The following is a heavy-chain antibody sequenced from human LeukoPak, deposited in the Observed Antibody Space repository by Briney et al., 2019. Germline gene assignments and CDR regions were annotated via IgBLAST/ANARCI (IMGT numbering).Heavy chain of an antibody. CDR2: IYYSGST. CDR1: GGSISSSSYY. CDR3: ARGISGSQPYDY. J-gene: IGHJ4*02. V-gene: IGHV4-39*07. D-gene: IGHD1-26*01. Sequence: SETLSLTCTVSGGSISSSSYYWGWIRQPPGKGLEWIGSIYYSGSTYYNPSLKSRVTISVDTSKNQFSLKLRSVTAADTAVYYCARGISGSQPYDYWGQGTLVTVSS.